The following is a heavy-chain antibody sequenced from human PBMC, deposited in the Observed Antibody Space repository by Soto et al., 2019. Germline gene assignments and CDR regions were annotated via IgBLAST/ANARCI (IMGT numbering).Heavy chain of an antibody. CDR2: ISAYNGNT. Sequence: ASVKVSCKASGYTFNSYGISWVRQAPGQGLEWMGWISAYNGNTNYAQKLQGRVTMTRNTSISTAYMELSSLRSEDTAVYYCAREKTSYGMDVWGQGTTVTVSS. V-gene: IGHV1-18*01. CDR3: AREKTSYGMDV. J-gene: IGHJ6*02. CDR1: GYTFNSYG.